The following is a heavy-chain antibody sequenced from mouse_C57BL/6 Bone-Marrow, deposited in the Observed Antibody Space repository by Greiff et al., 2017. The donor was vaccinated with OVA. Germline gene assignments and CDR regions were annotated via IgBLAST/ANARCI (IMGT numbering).Heavy chain of an antibody. J-gene: IGHJ2*01. Sequence: VQLQQSGAELVRPGASVTLSCKASGYTFTDYEMHWVKQTPVHGLEWIGAIDPETGGTAYNQKFKGKAILTDDKSSSTAYMELRSLTSEDSAVYYCTGCCRNDGDFDYWGQGTTLTVSS. D-gene: IGHD2-14*01. CDR2: IDPETGGT. CDR3: TGCCRNDGDFDY. V-gene: IGHV1-15*01. CDR1: GYTFTDYE.